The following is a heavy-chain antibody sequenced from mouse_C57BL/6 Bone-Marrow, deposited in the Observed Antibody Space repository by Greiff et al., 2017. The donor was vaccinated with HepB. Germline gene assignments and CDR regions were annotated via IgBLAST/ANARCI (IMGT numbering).Heavy chain of an antibody. V-gene: IGHV1-64*01. CDR3: ARERGLRGYFDY. Sequence: QVQLQQPGAELVKPGASVKLSCKASGYTFTSYWMHWVKQRPGQGLEWIGRIHPNSGSTNYNEKFKSKTTLTVDKSSSTAAMQLSSLTSEDSAVYYCARERGLRGYFDYWGQGTTLTVSS. J-gene: IGHJ2*01. CDR2: IHPNSGST. D-gene: IGHD2-2*01. CDR1: GYTFTSYW.